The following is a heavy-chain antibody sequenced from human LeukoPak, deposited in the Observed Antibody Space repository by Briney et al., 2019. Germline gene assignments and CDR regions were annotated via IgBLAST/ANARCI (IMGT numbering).Heavy chain of an antibody. Sequence: PGGSLRLSCAASGFTFNTYGMHWVRQAPGKGLEWVAFIRYDGSNKYYADSVKGRFTISRDSSKNTLYLQMNSLRAEDTALYYCARDHKENWGIDYWGQGTLVTVSS. J-gene: IGHJ4*02. D-gene: IGHD7-27*01. CDR2: IRYDGSNK. V-gene: IGHV3-30*02. CDR1: GFTFNTYG. CDR3: ARDHKENWGIDY.